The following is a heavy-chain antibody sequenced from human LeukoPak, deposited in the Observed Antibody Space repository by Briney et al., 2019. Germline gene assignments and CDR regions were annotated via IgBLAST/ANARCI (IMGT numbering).Heavy chain of an antibody. CDR2: IYGGGST. J-gene: IGHJ6*03. CDR1: GFTVSSNY. D-gene: IGHD4-11*01. Sequence: GGSLRLSCAASGFTVSSNYMSWVRQAPGKGLEWVSVIYGGGSTYYADSVKGRFTISRDDSKNTLYLQMNSLRAEDTAVYYCAREGGTVTPYYYYYMDVWGKGTTVTVSS. CDR3: AREGGTVTPYYYYYMDV. V-gene: IGHV3-53*01.